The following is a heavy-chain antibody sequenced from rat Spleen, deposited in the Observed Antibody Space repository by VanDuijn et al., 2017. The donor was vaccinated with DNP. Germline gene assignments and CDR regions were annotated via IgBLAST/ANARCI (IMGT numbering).Heavy chain of an antibody. CDR2: ISYDGSRT. Sequence: EVQLVESGGGLLQPGRSLKLSCAASGFTFSDYAMAWVRQAPKKGLEWVATISYDGSRTYYRDSVKGRFTISRDNAKSNLYLQMDSLRSEDTATYYCARHDEQPWFAYWGQGTLFTVSS. CDR3: ARHDEQPWFAY. D-gene: IGHD1-10*01. CDR1: GFTFSDYA. J-gene: IGHJ3*01. V-gene: IGHV5-17*01.